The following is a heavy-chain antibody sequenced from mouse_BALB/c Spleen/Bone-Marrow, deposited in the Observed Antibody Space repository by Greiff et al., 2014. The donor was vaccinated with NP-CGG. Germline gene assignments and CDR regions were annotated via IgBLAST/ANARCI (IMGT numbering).Heavy chain of an antibody. CDR2: IDTSDSYT. CDR1: GYTFTDYW. CDR3: ARGDWDDAY. V-gene: IGHV1-69*01. Sequence: QVQLQQSGAELVMPGASVKMSCEASGYTFTDYWMHWVKQRPGQGLEWIGAIDTSDSYTSYNQKFKGKATLTVDESSSTAYMQLSSLASEDSAVYYCARGDWDDAYWGQGTLVTVSA. J-gene: IGHJ3*01. D-gene: IGHD4-1*01.